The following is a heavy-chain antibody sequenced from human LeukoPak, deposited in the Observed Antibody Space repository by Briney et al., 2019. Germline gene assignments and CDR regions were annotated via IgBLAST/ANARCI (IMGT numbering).Heavy chain of an antibody. J-gene: IGHJ5*02. CDR1: GFTFSSHW. V-gene: IGHV3-74*01. Sequence: GGSLRLSCAASGFTFSSHWMHWVRQAPGKGLVWVSHINSAGSRTIYADSVKGRFTISRDNAKNTLYLEMNSLRAEDTAVYYCAGGYSFGSSWGRGTLVTVSS. CDR3: AGGYSFGSS. CDR2: INSAGSRT. D-gene: IGHD5-18*01.